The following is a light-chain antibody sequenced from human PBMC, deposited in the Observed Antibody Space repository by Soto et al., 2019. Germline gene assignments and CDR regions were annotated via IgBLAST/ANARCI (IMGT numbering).Light chain of an antibody. CDR3: SSYTSSSTQYV. CDR1: SSDVGGYNY. CDR2: DVS. V-gene: IGLV2-14*01. J-gene: IGLJ1*01. Sequence: QPVLTQPASVSGSPGQSITISCTGTSSDVGGYNYVSWYQQHPGKAPKLMIYDVSNRPSGVSNRFSGSKSGNTASLTISGLQAEDEADYYCSSYTSSSTQYVFGTGTKLTVL.